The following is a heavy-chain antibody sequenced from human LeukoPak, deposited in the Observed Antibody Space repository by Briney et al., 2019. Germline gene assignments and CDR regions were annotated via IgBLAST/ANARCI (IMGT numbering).Heavy chain of an antibody. CDR2: IYTSGST. D-gene: IGHD6-19*01. CDR1: GGSISSYY. J-gene: IGHJ3*02. CDR3: AREGGIAVAADAFDI. Sequence: SETLSLTCTVSGGSISSYYWSWIRQPAGKGLEWIGRIYTSGSTNYNPSLKSRVTMSVDTSKNQFSLKLSSVTAADTAVYYCAREGGIAVAADAFDIWGQGTMVTVSS. V-gene: IGHV4-4*07.